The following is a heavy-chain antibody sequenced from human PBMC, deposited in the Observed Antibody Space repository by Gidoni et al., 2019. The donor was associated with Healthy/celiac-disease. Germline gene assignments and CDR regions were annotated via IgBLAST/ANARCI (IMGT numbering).Heavy chain of an antibody. J-gene: IGHJ6*02. Sequence: QVQLVESGGGVVQPGRSLRLSCAASGFTFISYAMHWVRQAPGKGLEWVAVISYDGSNKYYADSVKGRFTISRDNSKNTLYLQMNSLRAEDTAVYYWARAGDSSSSDVWGQGTTVTVSS. CDR3: ARAGDSSSSDV. CDR2: ISYDGSNK. CDR1: GFTFISYA. V-gene: IGHV3-30-3*01. D-gene: IGHD6-6*01.